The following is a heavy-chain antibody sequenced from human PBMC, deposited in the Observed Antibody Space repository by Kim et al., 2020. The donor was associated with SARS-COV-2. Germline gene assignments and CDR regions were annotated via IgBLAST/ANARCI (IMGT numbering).Heavy chain of an antibody. Sequence: SETLSLTCTVSGGSISSYYWSWIRQPPGKGLEWIGYIYHTGSPSYNPSLQSRVTISLDRSKNRFSLSLSSVTASDTAVYYCARHREGSGDDPWGPATLVT. CDR1: GGSISSYY. D-gene: IGHD3-10*01. CDR2: IYHTGSP. V-gene: IGHV4-59*08. CDR3: ARHREGSGDDP. J-gene: IGHJ5*02.